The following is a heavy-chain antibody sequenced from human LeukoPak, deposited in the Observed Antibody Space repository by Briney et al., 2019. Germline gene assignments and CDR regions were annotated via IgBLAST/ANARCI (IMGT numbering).Heavy chain of an antibody. V-gene: IGHV3-48*03. CDR3: ARGSV. CDR1: GFTSSIYD. CDR2: IRTRGATL. Sequence: GGSLRLSCVTSGFTSSIYDMNWVRQAPGKGLEWISYIRTRGATLHSAHSVEGRFTISRDNAMNSLYLQMNSLRAEDRAVYYCARGSVWGQPTLVTVSS. J-gene: IGHJ4*02.